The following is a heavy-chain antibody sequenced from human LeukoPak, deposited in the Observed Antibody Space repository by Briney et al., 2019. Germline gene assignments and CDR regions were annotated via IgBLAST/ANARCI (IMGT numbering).Heavy chain of an antibody. J-gene: IGHJ6*03. V-gene: IGHV3-33*01. CDR3: ARGNSYMDV. CDR1: GFPFSSYG. Sequence: GGSLRLSRAASGFPFSSYGMHWVRQAPGKGLELVAVIRYDGSNKYYADSVKGRFTISRDNSKNTLYLQMNSLRAEDTAVYSCARGNSYMDVWGKGTTVTVSS. CDR2: IRYDGSNK.